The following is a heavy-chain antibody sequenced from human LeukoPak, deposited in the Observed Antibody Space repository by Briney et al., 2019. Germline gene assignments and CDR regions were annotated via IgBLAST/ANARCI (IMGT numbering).Heavy chain of an antibody. CDR2: IIPIFGTA. V-gene: IGHV1-69*13. J-gene: IGHJ4*02. D-gene: IGHD6-6*01. Sequence: SVTVSCTASGYTFTSYGISWVRQAPGQGLEWMGGIIPIFGTANYAQKFQGRVTITADESTSTAYMELSSLRSEDTAVYYCARAEEYSSSSPFGYWGQGTLVTVSS. CDR3: ARAEEYSSSSPFGY. CDR1: GYTFTSYG.